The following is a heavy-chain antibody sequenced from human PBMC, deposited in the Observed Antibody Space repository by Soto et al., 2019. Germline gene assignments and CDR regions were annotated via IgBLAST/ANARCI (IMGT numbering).Heavy chain of an antibody. CDR3: ARDAVRITIFGVVPKVYFYYGMDV. V-gene: IGHV1-46*01. CDR2: INPSGGST. J-gene: IGHJ6*02. CDR1: GYTFTSYY. Sequence: ASVKVSCKASGYTFTSYYMHWVRQAPGQGLEWMGIINPSGGSTSYAQKFQGRVTMTRDTSTSTVYMELSSLRSEDTAVYYCARDAVRITIFGVVPKVYFYYGMDVWGQGTTVTVSS. D-gene: IGHD3-3*01.